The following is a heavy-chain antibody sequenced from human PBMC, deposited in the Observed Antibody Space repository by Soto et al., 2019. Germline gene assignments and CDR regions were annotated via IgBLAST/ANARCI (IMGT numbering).Heavy chain of an antibody. V-gene: IGHV3-23*01. CDR3: ANLFSGEQQLVRPY. Sequence: GGSLILSCAASGFTFSSYAMSWVRQAPGKGLEWVSAISGSGGSTYYADSVKGRFTISRDNSKNTLYLQMNSLRAEDTAVYYCANLFSGEQQLVRPYWGQGTLVTVSA. D-gene: IGHD6-13*01. CDR2: ISGSGGST. J-gene: IGHJ4*02. CDR1: GFTFSSYA.